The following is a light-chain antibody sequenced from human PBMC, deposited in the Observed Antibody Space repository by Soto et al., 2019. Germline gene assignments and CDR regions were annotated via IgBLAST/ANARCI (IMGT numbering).Light chain of an antibody. Sequence: EIVMTQSPATLSVSPGERATLSCRASQSVNFHLAWYQQKPGQAPRLLIYGASARATGIPAKFSGSGSGTAFTLTISSLQSEDFAVYYCQQYNKWPRTFGQGTKVEIK. CDR2: GAS. V-gene: IGKV3D-15*01. CDR1: QSVNFH. CDR3: QQYNKWPRT. J-gene: IGKJ1*01.